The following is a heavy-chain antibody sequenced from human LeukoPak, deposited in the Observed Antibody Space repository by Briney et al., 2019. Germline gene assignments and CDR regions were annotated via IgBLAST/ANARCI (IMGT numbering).Heavy chain of an antibody. CDR2: IYYSGST. Sequence: SETLSLTCTVSGGSISSSSYYWGWIRQPPGKGLEWIGSIYYSGSTYYNPSLKSRVTISVDTSKNQFSLKLSSVTAADTAVYHCASSDYYYMDVWGKGTTVTVSS. CDR1: GGSISSSSYY. V-gene: IGHV4-39*01. J-gene: IGHJ6*03. CDR3: ASSDYYYMDV.